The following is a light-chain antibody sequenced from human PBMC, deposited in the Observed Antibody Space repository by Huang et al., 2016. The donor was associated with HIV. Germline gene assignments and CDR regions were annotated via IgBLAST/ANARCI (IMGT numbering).Light chain of an antibody. CDR3: QQTYTTPWT. Sequence: DIQMTQSPSSLYASVGDRVTITFRASQSINSHVNWYQQKPGKAPNLLIYAASNLQSGVLSRFSGSGSRTDFTLTISSLQPEDFATYYCQQTYTTPWTFGQGTKVEV. V-gene: IGKV1-39*01. J-gene: IGKJ1*01. CDR2: AAS. CDR1: QSINSH.